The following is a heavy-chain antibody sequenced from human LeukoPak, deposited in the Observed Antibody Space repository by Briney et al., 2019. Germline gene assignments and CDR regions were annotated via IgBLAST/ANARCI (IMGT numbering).Heavy chain of an antibody. V-gene: IGHV4-34*01. CDR1: GGSFSGYY. D-gene: IGHD3-22*01. CDR2: INHSGST. Sequence: SETLSLTCAVYGGSFSGYYWSWIRQPPGKGLEWIGEINHSGSTNYNPSLKSRVTISVDTSKNQFSLKLSSVTAADTAVYYCARGRSSGYYFDYWGQGTLVTVSS. CDR3: ARGRSSGYYFDY. J-gene: IGHJ4*02.